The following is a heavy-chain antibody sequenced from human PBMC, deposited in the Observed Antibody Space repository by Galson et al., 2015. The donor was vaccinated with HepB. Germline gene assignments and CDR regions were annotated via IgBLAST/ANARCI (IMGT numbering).Heavy chain of an antibody. CDR2: ISSSRTTI. CDR1: GFTFGRFG. D-gene: IGHD4-17*01. J-gene: IGHJ5*02. V-gene: IGHV3-48*04. CDR3: ARLTTMTAINWFDP. Sequence: SLRLSCAASGFTFGRFGMNWVRQAPGKGLEWVSYISSSRTTIYYADSVKGRFTISRDNAKNSLYLQMNSLRAEDTAVYYCARLTTMTAINWFDPWGQGTLVTASS.